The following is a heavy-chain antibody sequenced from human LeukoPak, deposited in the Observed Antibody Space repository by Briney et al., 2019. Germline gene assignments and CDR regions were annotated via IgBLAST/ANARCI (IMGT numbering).Heavy chain of an antibody. CDR3: ARDHWGDSGDWYNYYYYAMDV. CDR1: GFTFSGYW. D-gene: IGHD6-19*01. CDR2: LNSDGSRT. V-gene: IGHV3-74*01. Sequence: GGSLRLSCAASGFTFSGYWMHWVRQAPGKGLVWVSRLNSDGSRTSYADSVKGRFTISRDNAKDTLFLQMDSLRAEDTAVYFCARDHWGDSGDWYNYYYYAMDVWGQGTTVTVSS. J-gene: IGHJ6*02.